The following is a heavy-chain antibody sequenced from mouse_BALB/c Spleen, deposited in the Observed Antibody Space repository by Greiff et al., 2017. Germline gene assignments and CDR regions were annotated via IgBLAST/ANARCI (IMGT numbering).Heavy chain of an antibody. CDR2: ISYSGST. CDR3: ARLAGYYWFAY. J-gene: IGHJ3*01. V-gene: IGHV3-2*02. CDR1: GYSITSDYA. Sequence: EVKLVESGPGLVKPSQSLSLTCTVTGYSITSDYAWYWIRQFPGNQLGWMGYISYSGSTSYNPSLKSRISITRDTSKNQFFLQLNSVTTEDTATYYCARLAGYYWFAYWGQGTLVTVSA. D-gene: IGHD2-3*01.